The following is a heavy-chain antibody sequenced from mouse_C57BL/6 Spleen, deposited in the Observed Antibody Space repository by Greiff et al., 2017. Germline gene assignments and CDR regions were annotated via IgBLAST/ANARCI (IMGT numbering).Heavy chain of an antibody. CDR1: GYTFTSYW. V-gene: IGHV1-53*01. J-gene: IGHJ2*01. D-gene: IGHD1-1*01. Sequence: QVQLQQPGTELVKPGASVKLSCKASGYTFTSYWMNWVKQRPGQGLEWIGNINPSNGGTNHNEKFKSKATLTVDKSSSTAYMQLSSLTSEDSAVYYWARNYYGSSYDYFDYWGQGTTLTVSS. CDR2: INPSNGGT. CDR3: ARNYYGSSYDYFDY.